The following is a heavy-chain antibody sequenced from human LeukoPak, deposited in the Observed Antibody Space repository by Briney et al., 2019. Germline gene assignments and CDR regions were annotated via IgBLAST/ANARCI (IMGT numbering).Heavy chain of an antibody. V-gene: IGHV1-2*02. CDR1: GYTFTSYY. CDR2: INPNSGGT. CDR3: ARGLGYYYGSGSFGY. D-gene: IGHD3-10*01. J-gene: IGHJ4*02. Sequence: GASVKVSFNASGYTFTSYYMHWVRQAPGQGLEWMGLINPNSGGTNYAQKFQGRVTMTRDTSISTAYMELSRLRSDDTAVYYCARGLGYYYGSGSFGYWGQGTLVTVSS.